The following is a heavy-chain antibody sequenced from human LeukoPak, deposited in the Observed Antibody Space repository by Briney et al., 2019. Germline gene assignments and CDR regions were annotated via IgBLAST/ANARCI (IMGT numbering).Heavy chain of an antibody. Sequence: GGSLILSCAASGFTFSSNYMSWVRQAPGKGLEWVSVIYSGGSTYYADSVKGRFTISRDNSKNTLYLQMNSLRAEDTAVYYCARDYSSGWYPFDYWGQGTLVTVSS. CDR1: GFTFSSNY. CDR3: ARDYSSGWYPFDY. CDR2: IYSGGST. V-gene: IGHV3-66*01. J-gene: IGHJ4*02. D-gene: IGHD6-19*01.